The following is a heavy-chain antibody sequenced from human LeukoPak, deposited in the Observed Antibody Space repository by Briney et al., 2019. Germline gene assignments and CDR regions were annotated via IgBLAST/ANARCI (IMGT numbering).Heavy chain of an antibody. Sequence: GGSLRLSCAASGFTFSSYWMSWVRQAPGKGLEWVANIKQDGSEKYYVDSVKGRFTISRDNAKNTLYLQMNSLRDGDTAVYYCARESGYHGSGFDPWGQGTLVTVSS. CDR2: IKQDGSEK. CDR3: ARESGYHGSGFDP. D-gene: IGHD3-10*01. V-gene: IGHV3-7*01. J-gene: IGHJ5*02. CDR1: GFTFSSYW.